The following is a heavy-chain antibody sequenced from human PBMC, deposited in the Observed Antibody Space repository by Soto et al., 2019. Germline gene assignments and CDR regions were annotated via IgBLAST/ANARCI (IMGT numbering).Heavy chain of an antibody. CDR1: GYTFTTYG. CDR2: ISAYNDNT. J-gene: IGHJ5*02. V-gene: IGHV1-18*01. Sequence: ASVKVSCKASGYTFTTYGISWVRQAPGQGLEWVGWISAYNDNTNYAQKFQGRVTMTTDTSTNTAYMELRCLRSDDTAVYYCARDTHYYGSGTYDWFDPWGQGTLVTVSS. CDR3: ARDTHYYGSGTYDWFDP. D-gene: IGHD3-10*01.